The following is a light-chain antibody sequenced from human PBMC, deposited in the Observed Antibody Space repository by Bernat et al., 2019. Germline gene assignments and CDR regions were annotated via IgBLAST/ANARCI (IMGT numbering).Light chain of an antibody. V-gene: IGKV1-33*01. J-gene: IGKJ3*01. CDR3: QQYDNLPFT. Sequence: DIQMTQSPSSLSASVGDRVTITCQAGKDISNYLDWYQQKPGKAPKLLIYDASNLETGVPSRFSGSGSGTDFTFTISILQPEDIATYYCQQYDNLPFTFGPGTKVDIK. CDR2: DAS. CDR1: KDISNY.